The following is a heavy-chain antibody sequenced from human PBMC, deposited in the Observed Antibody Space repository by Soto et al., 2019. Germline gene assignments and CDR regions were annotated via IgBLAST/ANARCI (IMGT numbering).Heavy chain of an antibody. J-gene: IGHJ5*02. CDR2: TYFRSKWYN. D-gene: IGHD5-12*01. V-gene: IGHV6-1*01. CDR1: VYSVPSNTAS. Sequence: XQTLSLTCAISVYSVPSNTASCNWIRQSPSRGLERLGRTYFRSKWYNDYAVSVKSGIIINPDTSNNQFSLQLNSVTPEDTAVYFCAKGDNLGPKTGYAFDPWGQGIMVTVSS. CDR3: AKGDNLGPKTGYAFDP.